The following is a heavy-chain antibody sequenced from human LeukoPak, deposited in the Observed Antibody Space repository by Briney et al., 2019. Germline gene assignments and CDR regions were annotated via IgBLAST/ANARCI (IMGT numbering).Heavy chain of an antibody. J-gene: IGHJ4*02. Sequence: SETLSLTCTVSGGSISSSSYYWGWIRQPPGKGLEWIGSIYYSGSTYYNPSLKSRVTISVDTSKNQFSLKLSSVTAADTAVYYCARRRSLSYSSSSGFDYWGQGTPVTVSS. CDR2: IYYSGST. CDR1: GGSISSSSYY. CDR3: ARRRSLSYSSSSGFDY. V-gene: IGHV4-39*01. D-gene: IGHD6-6*01.